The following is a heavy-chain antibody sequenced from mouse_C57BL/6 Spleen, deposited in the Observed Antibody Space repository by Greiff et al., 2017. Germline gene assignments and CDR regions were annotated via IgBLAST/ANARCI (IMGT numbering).Heavy chain of an antibody. V-gene: IGHV14-2*01. Sequence: VQLQQSGAELVKPGASVKLSCTASGFNIKDYYMHWVKQRTEQGLEWIGRIDPEDGETKYAPKFPGKATITADTSANTAYRQLSSQTSEDTAVYYCASPDGYSFDYWGQGTTLTVSS. CDR1: GFNIKDYY. CDR2: IDPEDGET. D-gene: IGHD2-3*01. CDR3: ASPDGYSFDY. J-gene: IGHJ2*01.